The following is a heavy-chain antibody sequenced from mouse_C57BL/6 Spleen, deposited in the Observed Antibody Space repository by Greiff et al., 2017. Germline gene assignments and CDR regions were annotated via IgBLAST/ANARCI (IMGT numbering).Heavy chain of an antibody. J-gene: IGHJ2*01. CDR3: ARGGLLRTLDY. D-gene: IGHD2-3*01. Sequence: VQLQQSGPGMVKPSQSLSLTCTVTGYSITSGYDWHWIRHFPGNKLEWMGYISYSGSTNYNPSLKSRISITHDTSKNHFFLKLNSVTTEDTATYYCARGGLLRTLDYWGQGTTLTVSS. V-gene: IGHV3-1*01. CDR1: GYSITSGYD. CDR2: ISYSGST.